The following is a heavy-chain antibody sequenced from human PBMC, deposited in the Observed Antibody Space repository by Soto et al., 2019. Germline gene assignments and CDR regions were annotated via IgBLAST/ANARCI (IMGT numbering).Heavy chain of an antibody. CDR1: GFTFSSYD. D-gene: IGHD3-3*01. Sequence: SLRLSCAASGFTFSSYDMHWVRQGSGKGLEWVSAISTAGDTYYLDSVKGRFTISRENVKNSLYLQMNNLRAGDTAVYYCVRDGGPWGQGTLVTVSS. V-gene: IGHV3-13*01. CDR2: ISTAGDT. CDR3: VRDGGP. J-gene: IGHJ5*02.